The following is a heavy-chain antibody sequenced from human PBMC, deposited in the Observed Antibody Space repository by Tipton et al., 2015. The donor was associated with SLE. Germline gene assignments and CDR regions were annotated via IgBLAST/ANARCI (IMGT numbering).Heavy chain of an antibody. D-gene: IGHD6-19*01. CDR1: GASINSDYYY. CDR2: FYTSGSS. V-gene: IGHV4-61*02. J-gene: IGHJ1*01. Sequence: TLSLTRTVSGASINSDYYYWSWIRQPAGKGLEWIGRFYTSGSSDYNPSLNSRVTISLDASKNHFSLRLSSVPASDTAVYYWASHGPASEGSGHAEYFQHWGQGTVVTVSS. CDR3: ASHGPASEGSGHAEYFQH.